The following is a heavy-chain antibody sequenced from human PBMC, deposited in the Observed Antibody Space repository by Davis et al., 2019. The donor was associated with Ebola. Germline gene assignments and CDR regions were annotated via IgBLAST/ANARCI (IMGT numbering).Heavy chain of an antibody. D-gene: IGHD3-16*01. CDR3: ARRSSGGLYYYYYMDV. J-gene: IGHJ6*03. Sequence: PGGSLRLSCAVYGGSFSGYYWSWIRQPPGKGLEWIGEINHSGSTNYDPSLRSRVTISVDTSKNQFSLKLNSVTAADTAVYYCARRSSGGLYYYYYMDVWGKGTTVTVSS. V-gene: IGHV4-34*01. CDR1: GGSFSGYY. CDR2: INHSGST.